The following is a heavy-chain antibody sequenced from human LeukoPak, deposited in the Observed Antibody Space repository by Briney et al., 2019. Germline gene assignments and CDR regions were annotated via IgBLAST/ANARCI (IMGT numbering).Heavy chain of an antibody. Sequence: PSENLSLTCTVSGGSVSSGGYYWTWIRQHPGKGLEWIGYISYSGSTHYNPSLKSRVTISVDTSKNQFSLKLSSVTAADTAVYYCARDHDQRNYYYGMDIWGQGTTVTVSS. CDR2: ISYSGST. CDR1: GGSVSSGGYY. V-gene: IGHV4-31*03. D-gene: IGHD3-16*01. J-gene: IGHJ6*02. CDR3: ARDHDQRNYYYGMDI.